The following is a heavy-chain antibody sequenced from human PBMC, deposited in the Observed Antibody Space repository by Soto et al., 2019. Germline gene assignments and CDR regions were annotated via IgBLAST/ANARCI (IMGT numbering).Heavy chain of an antibody. Sequence: QVQLVQSGAEVKKPGSSVKVSCKAPGGTFSTYAISWVRQAPGQGLEWMGGVIPIFGTPKYARKCQGRVTITADESTSTGDMELRSLRSEDTAVYYCARSQGGSSSLDIYYYYYYGMDVWGQGTTVTVSS. CDR2: VIPIFGTP. CDR1: GGTFSTYA. D-gene: IGHD2-15*01. CDR3: ARSQGGSSSLDIYYYYYYGMDV. V-gene: IGHV1-69*01. J-gene: IGHJ6*02.